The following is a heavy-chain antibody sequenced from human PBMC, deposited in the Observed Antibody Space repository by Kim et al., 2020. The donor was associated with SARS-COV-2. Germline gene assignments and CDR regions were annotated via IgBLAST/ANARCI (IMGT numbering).Heavy chain of an antibody. CDR2: ISSRSSYI. V-gene: IGHV3-21*01. Sequence: GGSLRLSCAASGFTFSSYSMNWVRQAPGKGLEWVSSISSRSSYIYYADSVKGRFTISRDNAKNSLYLQMNSLRAEDTAVYYCARDRGLASAGTDWGQGT. J-gene: IGHJ4*02. CDR1: GFTFSSYS. D-gene: IGHD6-13*01. CDR3: ARDRGLASAGTD.